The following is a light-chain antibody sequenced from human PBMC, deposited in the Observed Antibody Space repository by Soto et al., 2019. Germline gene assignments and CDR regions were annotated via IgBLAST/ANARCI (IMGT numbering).Light chain of an antibody. CDR2: GAS. V-gene: IGKV3-15*01. Sequence: EIVMTQSPASLSVSPGESATLSCRASQSVSSNLAWYQQKPGQAPRLLIYGASTRATGIPARFSGSGSGTELTLTISSLQSEDFAVYYCQHYSQWLSFGGGTKVDIK. CDR1: QSVSSN. J-gene: IGKJ4*01. CDR3: QHYSQWLS.